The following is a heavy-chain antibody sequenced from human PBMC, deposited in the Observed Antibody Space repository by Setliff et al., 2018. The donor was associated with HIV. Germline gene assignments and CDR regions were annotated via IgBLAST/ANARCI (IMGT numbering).Heavy chain of an antibody. J-gene: IGHJ4*02. Sequence: LRLSCAASGFTFSSFAMNWVRQAPGKGLEWVSGISGSGYGTFYADSVKGRFTISRDNSKSTLYLQMNGLRAEDTAVYYCANQRRATDYWGQGTLVTVSS. D-gene: IGHD5-12*01. CDR1: GFTFSSFA. CDR2: ISGSGYGT. V-gene: IGHV3-23*01. CDR3: ANQRRATDY.